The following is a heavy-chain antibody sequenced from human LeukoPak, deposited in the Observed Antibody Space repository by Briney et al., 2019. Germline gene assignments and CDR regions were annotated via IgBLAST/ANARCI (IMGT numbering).Heavy chain of an antibody. CDR1: GFTFSSYG. CDR2: ISYDGSNK. J-gene: IGHJ4*02. Sequence: GGSLRLSCAASGFTFSSYGMHWVRQAPGKGLEWVAVISYDGSNKYYADSVKGRFTISRDNSKNTLYLQMSNLRAEDTAVYYCAKTITTSAALYFDYWGQGTLVTVSS. D-gene: IGHD5-12*01. CDR3: AKTITTSAALYFDY. V-gene: IGHV3-30*18.